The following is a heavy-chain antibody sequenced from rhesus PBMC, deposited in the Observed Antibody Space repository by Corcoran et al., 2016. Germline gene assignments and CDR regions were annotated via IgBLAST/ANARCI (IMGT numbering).Heavy chain of an antibody. D-gene: IGHD6-31*01. CDR2: IYSNSEST. CDR1: GGSISGYY. Sequence: QVQLQESGPGVVKPSETLSLTCTVSGGSISGYYWSWIRQPPGKGLGWIGGIYSNSESTNYNPSLKSRVSISKDTSKNQFSLKLSSVTATDTAVYYCARGPLAAAGIDYWGQGVLVTVSA. J-gene: IGHJ4*01. CDR3: ARGPLAAAGIDY. V-gene: IGHV4S12*01.